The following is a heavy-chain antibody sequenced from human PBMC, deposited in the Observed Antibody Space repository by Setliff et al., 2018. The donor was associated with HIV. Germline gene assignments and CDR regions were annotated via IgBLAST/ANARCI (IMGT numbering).Heavy chain of an antibody. CDR1: GGSIKRSSDY. J-gene: IGHJ4*02. D-gene: IGHD3-22*01. V-gene: IGHV4-39*01. CDR3: ARHSGLGGYYSPFDY. CDR2: IYYSGST. Sequence: PSETLSLTCTVSGGSIKRSSDYWGWIRQPPGKVLEWIGTIYYSGSTYYNPSLKSRVTISVDTSKNQFSLKLSSVTSADTTVYYCARHSGLGGYYSPFDYWGPGTLVTVSS.